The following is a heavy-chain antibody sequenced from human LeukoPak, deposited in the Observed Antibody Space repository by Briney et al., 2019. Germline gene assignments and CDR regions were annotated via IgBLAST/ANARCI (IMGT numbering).Heavy chain of an antibody. V-gene: IGHV3-21*01. CDR2: ISSSSSYI. CDR3: ARVGYCSSTSCLNAFDI. D-gene: IGHD2-2*03. Sequence: GGSLRLSCAASGFTFSSYNMNWVRQAPGKGLEWVSSISSSSSYIYYADSVKGRFTISRDNAKNSLYLQMNSLRAEDTAVYYCARVGYCSSTSCLNAFDIWRQGTMVTVSS. J-gene: IGHJ3*02. CDR1: GFTFSSYN.